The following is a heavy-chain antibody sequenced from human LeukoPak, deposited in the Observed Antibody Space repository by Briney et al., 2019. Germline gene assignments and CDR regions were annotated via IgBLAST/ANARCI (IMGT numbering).Heavy chain of an antibody. CDR1: GGSISNYY. V-gene: IGHV4-59*01. Sequence: SETLSLTCTVSGGSISNYYWTWLRQPPGKGLEWLGYIYYSGSTNYNPSLKSRITISVDTSKNQFSLKLSSVTAADTAIYYCARAVLSYCSGGSCPYFDYWGQGTLVTVSS. CDR2: IYYSGST. J-gene: IGHJ4*02. D-gene: IGHD2-15*01. CDR3: ARAVLSYCSGGSCPYFDY.